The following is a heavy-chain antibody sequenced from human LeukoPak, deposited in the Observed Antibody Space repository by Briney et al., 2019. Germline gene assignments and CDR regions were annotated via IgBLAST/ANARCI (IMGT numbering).Heavy chain of an antibody. J-gene: IGHJ4*02. CDR1: GYTFTSYY. D-gene: IGHD3-3*01. Sequence: ASVKVSCKASGYTFTSYYMHWVRQAPGQGLEWMGIINPSGGSTSYAQKFQGRVTMTRDTSTSTVYMELSSLRSEDTAVYYCARVEKLEARDFWSGYSSLFDYWGQGTLVTVSS. CDR3: ARVEKLEARDFWSGYSSLFDY. CDR2: INPSGGST. V-gene: IGHV1-46*01.